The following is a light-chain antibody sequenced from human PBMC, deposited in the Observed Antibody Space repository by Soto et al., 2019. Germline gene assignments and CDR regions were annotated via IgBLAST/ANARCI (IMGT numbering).Light chain of an antibody. CDR3: ESYSTTTTHWV. V-gene: IGLV2-14*01. Sequence: QSALTQPASVSGSPGQSITISSTGTSSNVGAHKHVSWYQQHPGKAPKLMIYEVSNRPSGVSNRFSGSKSGNTASLSISGLQTEDEGDYYCESYSTTTTHWVFGGGTKLTVL. CDR2: EVS. CDR1: SSNVGAHKH. J-gene: IGLJ3*02.